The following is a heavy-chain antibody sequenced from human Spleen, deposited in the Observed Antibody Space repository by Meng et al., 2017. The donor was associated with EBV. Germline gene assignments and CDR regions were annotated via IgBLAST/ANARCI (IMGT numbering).Heavy chain of an antibody. J-gene: IGHJ4*02. Sequence: VVPQRWRSALLKPSATLPLPGYVYGGPFDGYSWTRIRQPPGKGLEWIGEINHSGHTNYTPSLKSRVTISVDPSKRQFSLKLTSMTAAYTAVYYCATWWGKGYYWGQETLVTVSS. D-gene: IGHD2-8*02. CDR3: ATWWGKGYY. V-gene: IGHV4-34*02. CDR2: INHSGHT. CDR1: GGPFDGYS.